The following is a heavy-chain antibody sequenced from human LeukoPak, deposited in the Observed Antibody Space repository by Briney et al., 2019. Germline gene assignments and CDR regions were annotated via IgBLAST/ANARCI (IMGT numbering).Heavy chain of an antibody. J-gene: IGHJ2*01. CDR3: ARVYSSSWYWYFDL. CDR2: IHYSGSA. D-gene: IGHD6-13*01. Sequence: SETLSLTCAVYGGSFSGYYWTWIRQPPGKGLEWIGEIHYSGSATYNPSLKSRVTISVDTSKNQFSLKLSSVTAADTAVYYCARVYSSSWYWYFDLWGRGTLVTVSS. V-gene: IGHV4-34*01. CDR1: GGSFSGYY.